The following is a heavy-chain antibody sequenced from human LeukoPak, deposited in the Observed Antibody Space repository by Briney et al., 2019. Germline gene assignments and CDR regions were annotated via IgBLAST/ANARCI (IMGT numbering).Heavy chain of an antibody. Sequence: KPSETLSLTCAVYGGSFSGYYWSWIRQPPGEGLEWIGEINHSGSTNYNPSLKSRVTISVDTSKNQFSLKLSSVTAADTAVYYCARVRYSYGSDYWGQGTLVTVSS. CDR2: INHSGST. V-gene: IGHV4-34*01. CDR1: GGSFSGYY. CDR3: ARVRYSYGSDY. D-gene: IGHD5-18*01. J-gene: IGHJ4*02.